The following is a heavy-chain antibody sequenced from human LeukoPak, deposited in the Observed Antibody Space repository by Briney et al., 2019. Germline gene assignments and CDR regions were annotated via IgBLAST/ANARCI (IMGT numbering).Heavy chain of an antibody. J-gene: IGHJ4*02. CDR2: ISGSGGST. Sequence: AGGSLRPSCAASGFTFSSYAMSWVRQAPGKGLEWVSAISGSGGSTYYADSVKGRFTISRDNSKNTLYLQMNSLRAEDTAVYYCAKDEDDSSGYSDYWGQGTLVTVSS. CDR3: AKDEDDSSGYSDY. V-gene: IGHV3-23*01. D-gene: IGHD3-22*01. CDR1: GFTFSSYA.